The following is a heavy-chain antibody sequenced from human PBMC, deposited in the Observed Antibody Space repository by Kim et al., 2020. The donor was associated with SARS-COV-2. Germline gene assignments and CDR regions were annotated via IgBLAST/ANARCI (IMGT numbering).Heavy chain of an antibody. J-gene: IGHJ4*02. V-gene: IGHV3-48*03. CDR3: ARGPNYSPFDY. Sequence: ISYADSVGGQFTSSSDNDKNSLYLQMNSLRAEDTAVYYCARGPNYSPFDYWGQGTLVTVSS. CDR2: I. D-gene: IGHD4-4*01.